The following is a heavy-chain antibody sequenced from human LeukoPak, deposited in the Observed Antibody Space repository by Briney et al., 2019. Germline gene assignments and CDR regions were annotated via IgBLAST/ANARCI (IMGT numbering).Heavy chain of an antibody. CDR1: VGTFSSYA. V-gene: IGHV1-69*13. J-gene: IGHJ4*02. D-gene: IGHD2-21*02. Sequence: SVNVSCKASVGTFSSYASSWVRQAPGQGREWMGGIIPIFGTANYAQKFQGRVTITADESTSTAYMELSSLRSEDTAMYYCANGNCGGDCYWYFVYWGQGTLVTVSS. CDR3: ANGNCGGDCYWYFVY. CDR2: IIPIFGTA.